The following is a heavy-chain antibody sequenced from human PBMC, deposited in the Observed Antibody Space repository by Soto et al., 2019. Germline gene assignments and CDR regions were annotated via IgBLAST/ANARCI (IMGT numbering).Heavy chain of an antibody. Sequence: QLQLQESGPGLVRPSETLSLTCTVSGGSISSSSYYWGWIRQPPGKGLEWIGSIYYTGSTYYNPSLQSRVTISIDTSKNQFSLKLTSVTAADTAVYYCARPTYYDSSGYQFPQRFDPWGQGTLVTVSS. V-gene: IGHV4-39*01. CDR3: ARPTYYDSSGYQFPQRFDP. CDR2: IYYTGST. D-gene: IGHD3-22*01. J-gene: IGHJ5*02. CDR1: GGSISSSSYY.